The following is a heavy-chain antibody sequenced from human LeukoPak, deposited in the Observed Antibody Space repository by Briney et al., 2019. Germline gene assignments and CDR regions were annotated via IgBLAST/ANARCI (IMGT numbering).Heavy chain of an antibody. D-gene: IGHD3-10*01. CDR1: GFTFSSYG. CDR2: ISYDGSNK. J-gene: IGHJ6*02. CDR3: AKGGGSGRPPYYYYYGMDV. Sequence: GGSLRLSCAASGFTFSSYGMHWVRQAPGKGLEWVAVISYDGSNKYYADSVKGRFTISRDNSKNTLYLQMNSLRAEDTAVYYCAKGGGSGRPPYYYYYGMDVWGQGTTVTVSS. V-gene: IGHV3-30*18.